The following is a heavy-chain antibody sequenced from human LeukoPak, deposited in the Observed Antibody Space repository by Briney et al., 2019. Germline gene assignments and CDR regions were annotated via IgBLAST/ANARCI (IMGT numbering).Heavy chain of an antibody. Sequence: SETLSLTCAVYGGSFSGYYWSWIRQHPGKGLEWIGYIYYSGSTYYNPSLKSRVTISVDTSKNQFSLKLSSVTAADTAVYYCARGGGSMVRGVIPRYGMDVWGKGTTVTVSS. J-gene: IGHJ6*04. CDR3: ARGGGSMVRGVIPRYGMDV. D-gene: IGHD3-10*01. CDR2: IYYSGST. CDR1: GGSFSGYY. V-gene: IGHV4-31*11.